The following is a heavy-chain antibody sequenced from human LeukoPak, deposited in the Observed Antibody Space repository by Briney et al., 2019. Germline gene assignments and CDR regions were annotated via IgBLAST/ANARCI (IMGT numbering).Heavy chain of an antibody. Sequence: GASVKVSCKASGYTFTSYYMHWVRQAPGQGLEWMGIINPSGGSTSYAQKFQGRVTITADKSTSTAYMELSSLRSEDTAVYYCATVITFGGLDAFDIWGQGTMVTVSS. J-gene: IGHJ3*02. CDR2: INPSGGST. CDR1: GYTFTSYY. V-gene: IGHV1-46*01. CDR3: ATVITFGGLDAFDI. D-gene: IGHD3-16*01.